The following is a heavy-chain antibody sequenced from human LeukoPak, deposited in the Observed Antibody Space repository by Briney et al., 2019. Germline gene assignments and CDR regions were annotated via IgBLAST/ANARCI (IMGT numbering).Heavy chain of an antibody. CDR2: IQSKTAGGTT. Sequence: PGGSLRLSCAASGLTFSVAWMNWVRQAPGQGLEWVGRIQSKTAGGTTDYAAPVTGRFTISRDDSKNTLYLQMDSLQTDDTAIYYCTTRYDWNFWGEYWGQGTLVTVSS. V-gene: IGHV3-15*01. CDR1: GLTFSVAW. D-gene: IGHD1-7*01. J-gene: IGHJ4*02. CDR3: TTRYDWNFWGEY.